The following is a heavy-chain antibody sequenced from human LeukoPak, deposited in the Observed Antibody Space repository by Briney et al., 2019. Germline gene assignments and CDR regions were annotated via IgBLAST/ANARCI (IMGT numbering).Heavy chain of an antibody. V-gene: IGHV4-39*01. Sequence: SETLSLTCTVSGGSISSSSYYWGWVRQPPGKGLEWIGSIYYTGSTYYNPSLKSQVTISLDTSKNQFSLKLSSVTAADTAVYYCARTYDYVWGSYRSHSFDSWGQGTLVTVSS. CDR1: GGSISSSSYY. CDR3: ARTYDYVWGSYRSHSFDS. D-gene: IGHD3-16*02. CDR2: IYYTGST. J-gene: IGHJ4*02.